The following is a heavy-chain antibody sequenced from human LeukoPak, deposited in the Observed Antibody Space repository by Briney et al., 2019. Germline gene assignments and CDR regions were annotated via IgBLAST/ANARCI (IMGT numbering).Heavy chain of an antibody. CDR3: ARDKTMIVVVTYYYGMDV. Sequence: GGSLRLSCAASGFTFSSYAMHWVRPAPGKGLEWVAVISYDGSNKYYADSVKGRFTISRDNSKNTLYLQMNSLRAEDTAVYYCARDKTMIVVVTYYYGMDVWGQGTTVTVSS. V-gene: IGHV3-30-3*01. J-gene: IGHJ6*02. CDR2: ISYDGSNK. CDR1: GFTFSSYA. D-gene: IGHD3-22*01.